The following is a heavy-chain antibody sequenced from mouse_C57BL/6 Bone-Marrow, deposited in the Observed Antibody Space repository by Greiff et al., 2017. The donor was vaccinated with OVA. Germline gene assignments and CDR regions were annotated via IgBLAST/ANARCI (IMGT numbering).Heavy chain of an antibody. CDR2: INPSSGYT. CDR3: AMNWDFDY. CDR1: GYTFTSYW. V-gene: IGHV1-7*01. D-gene: IGHD4-1*01. J-gene: IGHJ2*01. Sequence: VQRVESGAELAKPGASVKLSCKASGYTFTSYWMHWVKQRPGQGLEWIGYINPSSGYTKYNQKFKDKATLTADKSSSTAYMQLSSLTYEDSAVYYCAMNWDFDYWGQGTTLTVSS.